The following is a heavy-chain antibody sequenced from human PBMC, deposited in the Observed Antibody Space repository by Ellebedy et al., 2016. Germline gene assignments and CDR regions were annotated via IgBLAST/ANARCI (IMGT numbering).Heavy chain of an antibody. V-gene: IGHV3-53*01. J-gene: IGHJ4*02. D-gene: IGHD3-10*01. CDR3: ARDRPDSHGSGYFDY. CDR1: GFSVNRNY. CDR2: IYSADRT. Sequence: GESLKISXAASGFSVNRNYMSWVRQAPGKGLEWVSIIYSADRTNYADSVKGRFVISTDNSKNTVYLQLNDVRADDTAVYYCARDRPDSHGSGYFDYWGQGILVTVSS.